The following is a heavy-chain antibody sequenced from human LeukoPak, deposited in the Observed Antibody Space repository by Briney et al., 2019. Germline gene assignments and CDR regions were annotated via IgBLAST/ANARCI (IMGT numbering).Heavy chain of an antibody. CDR2: IYYSGST. CDR3: ARLVIPLYGMDV. V-gene: IGHV4-59*11. D-gene: IGHD3-9*01. J-gene: IGHJ6*02. CDR1: ARFISSHY. Sequence: SETLSLTCTLSARFISSHYCSWIRQPPGNVLEWIGYIYYSGSTNYNPSLKSRVTISVDTSKNQFSLKLTSVTAADTAVYYCARLVIPLYGMDVWGQGTTVTVSS.